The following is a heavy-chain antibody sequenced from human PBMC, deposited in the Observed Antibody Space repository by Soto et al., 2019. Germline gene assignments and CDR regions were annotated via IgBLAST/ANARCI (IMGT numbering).Heavy chain of an antibody. J-gene: IGHJ5*02. D-gene: IGHD2-15*01. Sequence: GASVKVSCKASGYTFTSYYMHWVRQAPGQGLEWKGKINPSGGSTSYAQKFQGRVTMTRDTSTSTVYMELSSLRSEDTAVYYCARVGYCSGGSCSNWFDPWGQGTLVTVSS. CDR3: ARVGYCSGGSCSNWFDP. V-gene: IGHV1-46*03. CDR1: GYTFTSYY. CDR2: INPSGGST.